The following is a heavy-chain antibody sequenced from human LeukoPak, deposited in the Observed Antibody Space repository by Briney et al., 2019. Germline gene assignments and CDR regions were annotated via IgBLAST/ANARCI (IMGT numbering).Heavy chain of an antibody. CDR2: ISGSCGST. Sequence: GGSLRLSCVASGWTFIHYAMRGVRPAPGREREWVSAISGSCGSTYYADSVKGRFTISRDNSKNTLYLQMNSLRAEDTAVYYCAKSKDTAMVSLDYWGQGTLVTVSS. CDR3: AKSKDTAMVSLDY. CDR1: GWTFIHYA. D-gene: IGHD5-18*01. V-gene: IGHV3-23*01. J-gene: IGHJ4*02.